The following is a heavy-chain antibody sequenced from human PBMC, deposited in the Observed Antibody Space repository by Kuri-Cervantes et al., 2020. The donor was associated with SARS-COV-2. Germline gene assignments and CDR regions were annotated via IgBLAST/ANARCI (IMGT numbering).Heavy chain of an antibody. CDR2: IWYDGSKR. CDR1: GFTFSNYG. Sequence: LSLTCAASGFTFSNYGMHWVRQAPGKGLEWVALIWYDGSKRHYANSVRGRFTISRDQSKNTLFLQMNSLRAEDTAVYYCARDSCGGDCYSGGDYWGRGTLVTVSS. CDR3: ARDSCGGDCYSGGDY. D-gene: IGHD2-21*02. V-gene: IGHV3-33*01. J-gene: IGHJ4*02.